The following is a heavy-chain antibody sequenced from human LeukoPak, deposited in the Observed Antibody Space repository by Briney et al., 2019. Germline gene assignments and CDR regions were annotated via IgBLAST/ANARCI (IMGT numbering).Heavy chain of an antibody. CDR2: MNPNSGNT. J-gene: IGHJ6*02. CDR1: GYTFTIYD. V-gene: IGHV1-8*01. Sequence: ASVKVSCKASGYTFTIYDINWVRQATGQGLEWMGWMNPNSGNTGYAQKFQGRVTMTRNTSISTAYMELSSLRSEDTAVYYCARRSSRLLYYYYGMDVWGQGTTVTVSS. CDR3: ARRSSRLLYYYYGMDV. D-gene: IGHD3-22*01.